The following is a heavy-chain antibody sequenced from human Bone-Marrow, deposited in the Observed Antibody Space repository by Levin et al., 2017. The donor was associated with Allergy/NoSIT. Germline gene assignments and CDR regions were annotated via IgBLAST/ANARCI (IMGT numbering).Heavy chain of an antibody. CDR1: GGSITSYF. J-gene: IGHJ5*02. CDR3: AAVPGPAHNWFDP. V-gene: IGHV4-59*08. D-gene: IGHD2-2*01. Sequence: SQTLSLTCTVSGGSITSYFWSWVRQPPGKGLEWIGHITYSGFTHYDPSLKNRVTMSVDTSKRQFSLRLRSVTAADTAVYYCAAVPGPAHNWFDPWGQGTLVTVSS. CDR2: ITYSGFT.